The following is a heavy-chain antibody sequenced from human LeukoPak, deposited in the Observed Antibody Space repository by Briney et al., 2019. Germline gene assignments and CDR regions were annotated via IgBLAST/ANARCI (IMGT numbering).Heavy chain of an antibody. Sequence: ASVKVSCKVSGYTLTELSMHWVRQAPGKGLEWMGGFDPEDGETIYAQKFRGRVTMTEDTSTDTAYMELSSLRSEDTAVYYCATDVPLPPVVPDAFDIWGQGAMVTVSS. J-gene: IGHJ3*02. D-gene: IGHD2-2*01. CDR2: FDPEDGET. V-gene: IGHV1-24*01. CDR1: GYTLTELS. CDR3: ATDVPLPPVVPDAFDI.